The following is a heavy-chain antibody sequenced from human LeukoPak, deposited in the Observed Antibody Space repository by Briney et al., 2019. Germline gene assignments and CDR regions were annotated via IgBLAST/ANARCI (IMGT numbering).Heavy chain of an antibody. D-gene: IGHD6-13*01. CDR1: GFTFSDYY. Sequence: PGGSLRLSCAASGFTFSDYYMSWIRQAPGKGLEWVSYISSSGSTIYYADSVKGRFTISRDNAKNSLYLQMNSLRAEDTAVYYCARAKYDGYSSWYLRHSALNPDFDYWGQGTLVTVSS. CDR3: ARAKYDGYSSWYLRHSALNPDFDY. J-gene: IGHJ4*02. CDR2: ISSSGSTI. V-gene: IGHV3-11*01.